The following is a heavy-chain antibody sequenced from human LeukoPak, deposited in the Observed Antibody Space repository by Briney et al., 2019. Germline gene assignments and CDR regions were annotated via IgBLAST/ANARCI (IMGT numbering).Heavy chain of an antibody. CDR1: GFSVSSNY. Sequence: GGSLRLSFAASGFSVSSNYVSWVRQAPGKGLEWVSVLYSGGTTYYADSVKGRFTISRDNSKNTLYLQMNSLRSEDTAVYYCALSAGGSYPHNDAFDIWGQGTMVTVSS. D-gene: IGHD1-26*01. V-gene: IGHV3-53*05. CDR3: ALSAGGSYPHNDAFDI. CDR2: LYSGGTT. J-gene: IGHJ3*02.